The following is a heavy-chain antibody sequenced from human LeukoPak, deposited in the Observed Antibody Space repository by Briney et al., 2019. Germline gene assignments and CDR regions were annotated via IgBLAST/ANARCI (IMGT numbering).Heavy chain of an antibody. V-gene: IGHV1-2*02. Sequence: ASVKVSCKASGYTFTGYYMHWVRQAPGQGLEWMGWINPNSGGTNYAQKFQGRVTMTRDTSISTAYMELGRLRSDDTAVYYCARGPYGSGSYYGMDVWGQGTTVTVSS. CDR2: INPNSGGT. CDR3: ARGPYGSGSYYGMDV. J-gene: IGHJ6*02. CDR1: GYTFTGYY. D-gene: IGHD3-10*01.